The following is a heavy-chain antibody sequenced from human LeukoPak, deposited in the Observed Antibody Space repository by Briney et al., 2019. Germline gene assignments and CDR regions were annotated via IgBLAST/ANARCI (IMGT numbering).Heavy chain of an antibody. Sequence: GGSLRLSCGASGFTFSDYHMKWIRPVPGKGREWVSYISPMGGYIYLADSVRGRFAISRDNAKDSLFLQMNSLTAEGTAVYYCAGGRDIAVAGPGGYSDYWGPGTLVTVSS. CDR1: GFTFSDYH. D-gene: IGHD6-19*01. CDR2: ISPMGGYI. J-gene: IGHJ4*02. V-gene: IGHV3-11*01. CDR3: AGGRDIAVAGPGGYSDY.